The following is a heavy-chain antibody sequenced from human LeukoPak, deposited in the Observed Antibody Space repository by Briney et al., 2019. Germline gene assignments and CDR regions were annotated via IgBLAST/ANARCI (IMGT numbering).Heavy chain of an antibody. CDR3: ARDEMATIPLFDY. D-gene: IGHD5-24*01. V-gene: IGHV3-48*01. J-gene: IGHJ4*02. CDR1: GFTFSSYE. CDR2: ISSSSSTI. Sequence: GGSLRLSCAASGFTFSSYEMNWVRQAPGKGLEWVSYISSSSSTIYYADSVKGRFTISRDNAKNSLYLQMNSLRAEDTAVYYCARDEMATIPLFDYWGQGTLVTVSS.